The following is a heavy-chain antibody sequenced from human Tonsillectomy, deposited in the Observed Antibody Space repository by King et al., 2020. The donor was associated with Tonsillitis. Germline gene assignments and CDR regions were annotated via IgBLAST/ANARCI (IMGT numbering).Heavy chain of an antibody. D-gene: IGHD2-2*01. Sequence: QLQESGPGLVKPSETLSLTCTVSGGSISSYYWSWIRQPPGKGLEWICYIYYRGSTNYNPSLNSRVTISVDTSKNQFSLKLSSVTAADTAVYYCARVEYQLYYFDYWGQGTLVTVSS. CDR2: IYYRGST. CDR1: GGSISSYY. J-gene: IGHJ4*02. V-gene: IGHV4-59*01. CDR3: ARVEYQLYYFDY.